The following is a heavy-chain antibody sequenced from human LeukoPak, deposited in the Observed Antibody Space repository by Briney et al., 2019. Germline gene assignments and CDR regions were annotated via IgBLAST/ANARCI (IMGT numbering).Heavy chain of an antibody. CDR2: IIPIFGTA. J-gene: IGHJ4*02. CDR1: GGTFSSYA. V-gene: IGHV1-69*13. D-gene: IGHD4-17*01. CDR3: AGTTVTTCLDY. Sequence: GASVKVSCKASGGTFSSYAISWVRQAPGQGREWMGGIIPIFGTANYAQKFQGRVTITADESTSTAYMELSSLRSEDTAVYYCAGTTVTTCLDYWGQGTLVTVSS.